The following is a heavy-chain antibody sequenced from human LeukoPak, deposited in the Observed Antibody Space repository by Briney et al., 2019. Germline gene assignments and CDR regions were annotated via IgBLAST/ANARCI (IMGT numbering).Heavy chain of an antibody. V-gene: IGHV3-53*05. CDR1: GFTVSSNY. Sequence: GGSLRLSCAASGFTVSSNYMSWVRQAPGKGLEWVSVIYSGGSTYYADSVKGRFTISRDNAKNSLYLQMNSLRPEDMALYYCAKADCSSASCYTDYWGQGTLVTVSS. J-gene: IGHJ4*02. D-gene: IGHD2-2*02. CDR2: IYSGGST. CDR3: AKADCSSASCYTDY.